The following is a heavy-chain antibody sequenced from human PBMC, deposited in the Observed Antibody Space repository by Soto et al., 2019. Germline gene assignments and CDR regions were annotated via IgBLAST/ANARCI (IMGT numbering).Heavy chain of an antibody. CDR1: GVAISSVSISSNY. CDR2: IQYNGNT. J-gene: IGHJ4*02. Sequence: PSETLSLTCTVSGVAISSVSISSNYWGWIRQPPGKGLEWIGSIQYNGNTNYSPSLKSRLTISIDTSKNQFSLHLSSVTAEDTAVYYCARIPYISASFDYWGQGNLVTVSS. V-gene: IGHV4-61*01. D-gene: IGHD6-19*01. CDR3: ARIPYISASFDY.